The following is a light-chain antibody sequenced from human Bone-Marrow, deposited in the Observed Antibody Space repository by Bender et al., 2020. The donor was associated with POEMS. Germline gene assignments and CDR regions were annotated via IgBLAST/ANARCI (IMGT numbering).Light chain of an antibody. CDR2: EVS. CDR3: SSYTSSDTLV. CDR1: SRDVGMFNL. Sequence: QSALTQPASVSGSPGQSITISCTGTSRDVGMFNLVSWYQQYPGKAPKLMIYEVSKRPSGVPDRFSGSKSGTSASLTISGLQPEDEADYYCSSYTSSDTLVFGTGTTVTVL. V-gene: IGLV2-14*02. J-gene: IGLJ1*01.